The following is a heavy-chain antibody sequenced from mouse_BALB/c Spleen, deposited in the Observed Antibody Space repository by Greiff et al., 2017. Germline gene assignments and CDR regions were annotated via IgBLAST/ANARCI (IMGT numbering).Heavy chain of an antibody. CDR2: ISSGGSYT. Sequence: EVHLVESGGGLVKPGGSLKLSCAASGFTFSSYTMSWVRQTPEKRLEWVATISSGGSYTYYPDSVKGRFTISRDNAKNTLYLQMSSLKSEDTAMYYCTRESGRSLRYLDVWGAGTTVTVSS. CDR1: GFTFSSYT. V-gene: IGHV5-6-4*01. CDR3: TRESGRSLRYLDV. D-gene: IGHD1-1*01. J-gene: IGHJ1*01.